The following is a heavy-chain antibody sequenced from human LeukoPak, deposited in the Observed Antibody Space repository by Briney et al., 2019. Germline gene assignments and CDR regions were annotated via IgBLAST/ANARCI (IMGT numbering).Heavy chain of an antibody. D-gene: IGHD2-15*01. CDR2: INPNSGGT. J-gene: IGHJ5*02. CDR3: ARDLPPVVVVAATIDP. V-gene: IGHV1-2*02. CDR1: GYIFTGYY. Sequence: ASVKVSCKASGYIFTGYYMHWVRQAPGQGLEWMGWINPNSGGTNYAQKFQGRVTMTRDTSISTAYMELSRLRSDDTAVYYCARDLPPVVVVAATIDPWGQGTLVTVSS.